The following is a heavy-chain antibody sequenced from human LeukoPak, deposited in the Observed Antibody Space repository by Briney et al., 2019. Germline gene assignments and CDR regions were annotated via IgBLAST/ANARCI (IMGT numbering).Heavy chain of an antibody. CDR1: GGSISSYY. D-gene: IGHD3-9*01. Sequence: PSETLSLTCTVSGGSISSYYWSWIRQPAGKGLEWIGRIHTSGSTNYNPSLKSRVTMSVDTSKNQFSLKLSSVTAADTAVYYCARVASGGYDILTGYYYSHYMDVWGKGTTVTISS. CDR2: IHTSGST. J-gene: IGHJ6*03. V-gene: IGHV4-4*07. CDR3: ARVASGGYDILTGYYYSHYMDV.